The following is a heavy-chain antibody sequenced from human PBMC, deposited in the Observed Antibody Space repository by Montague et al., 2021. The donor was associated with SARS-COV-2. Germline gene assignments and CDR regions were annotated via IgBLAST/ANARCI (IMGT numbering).Heavy chain of an antibody. CDR1: GFNFEDYA. V-gene: IGHV3-43*02. Sequence: SLRLSCAASGFNFEDYAMHWSRKLQGKGLEWAFFIRGNVETTYYLASVKGGFTISRGNNKNSLYLQMNSLRIEDTALYYCVKEEEGADGDSFLFDQWGRGTLVTVSS. J-gene: IGHJ4*02. CDR2: IRGNVETT. D-gene: IGHD4-17*01. CDR3: VKEEEGADGDSFLFDQ.